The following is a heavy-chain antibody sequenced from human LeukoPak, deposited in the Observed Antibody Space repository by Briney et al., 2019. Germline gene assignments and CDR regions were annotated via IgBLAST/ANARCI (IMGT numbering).Heavy chain of an antibody. CDR1: GFTFSDYY. Sequence: GGSLRLSCAAAGFTFSDYYMSWIRQAPGEGLEWVSYISSSGSTIYYADSVKGRFTISRDNAKNSLYLQMNSLRAEDTAVYYCAREAHCSGGSCRIDYWGQGTLVTVSS. CDR3: AREAHCSGGSCRIDY. J-gene: IGHJ4*02. D-gene: IGHD2-15*01. V-gene: IGHV3-11*04. CDR2: ISSSGSTI.